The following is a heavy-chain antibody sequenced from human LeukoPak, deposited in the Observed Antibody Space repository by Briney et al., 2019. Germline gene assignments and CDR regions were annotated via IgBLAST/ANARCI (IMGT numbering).Heavy chain of an antibody. Sequence: SETLSLTCAVYGGAFSGYYWSWIRQPAGKGLEWIGRIYTSGSTNYNPSLKSRVTISVDTSKNQFSLKLSSVTAADTAVYYCARGAYCGGDCRTLFDYWGQGTLVTVSS. V-gene: IGHV4-59*10. CDR3: ARGAYCGGDCRTLFDY. D-gene: IGHD2-21*01. J-gene: IGHJ4*02. CDR1: GGAFSGYY. CDR2: IYTSGST.